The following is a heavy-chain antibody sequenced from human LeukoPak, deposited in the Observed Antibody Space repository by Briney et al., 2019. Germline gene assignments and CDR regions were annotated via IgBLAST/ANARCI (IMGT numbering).Heavy chain of an antibody. J-gene: IGHJ4*02. D-gene: IGHD6-19*01. CDR3: ARARGAVAAYFDY. V-gene: IGHV4-34*01. Sequence: SETLSLTCAVYGGSFSGYYWSWIRQPPGKGLEWIGEINHSGSTNYNPPLKSRVTISVDTSKNQFSLKLSSVSAADTAVYFCARARGAVAAYFDYWGQGTLVTVSS. CDR1: GGSFSGYY. CDR2: INHSGST.